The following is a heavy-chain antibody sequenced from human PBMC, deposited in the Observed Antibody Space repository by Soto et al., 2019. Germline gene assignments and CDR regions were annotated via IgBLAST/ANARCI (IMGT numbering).Heavy chain of an antibody. V-gene: IGHV4-31*03. D-gene: IGHD2-15*01. Sequence: SETLSLTCTVSGGSISSGGYYWSWIRQHPGKGLEWIGYIYYSGSTYYNPSLKSRVTISVDTSKNQFSLKLRSVTAADTAVYYCARHLDYCSGSRCSPRWFDPWGQGTLVTVSS. CDR2: IYYSGST. CDR1: GGSISSGGYY. CDR3: ARHLDYCSGSRCSPRWFDP. J-gene: IGHJ5*02.